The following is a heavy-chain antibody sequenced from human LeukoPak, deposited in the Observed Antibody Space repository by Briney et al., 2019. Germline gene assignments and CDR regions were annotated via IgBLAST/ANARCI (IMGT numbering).Heavy chain of an antibody. Sequence: ASVKVSCKASGYTFTSYDIKWVRQDTGQGLEWMGWMNPNSGNTGYAQKFQGRVTMTRNTSISTAYMELSSLRSEDTAVYYCARGARIAARRENWFDPWGQGTLVTVSS. CDR1: GYTFTSYD. V-gene: IGHV1-8*01. D-gene: IGHD6-6*01. J-gene: IGHJ5*02. CDR2: MNPNSGNT. CDR3: ARGARIAARRENWFDP.